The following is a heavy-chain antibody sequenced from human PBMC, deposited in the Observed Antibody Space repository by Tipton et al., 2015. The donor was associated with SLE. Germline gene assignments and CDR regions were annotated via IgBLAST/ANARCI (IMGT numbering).Heavy chain of an antibody. D-gene: IGHD2-15*01. Sequence: TLSLTCTVSGYSISSGYYWGWIRQPPGKGLEWIGYIYYSGSTNYNPSLKSRVTISVDTSKNQFSLKLSSVTAADTAVYYCARDAWACSGGSCYSHFDYWGQGTLVTVSS. V-gene: IGHV4-61*01. J-gene: IGHJ4*02. CDR1: GYSISSGYY. CDR2: IYYSGST. CDR3: ARDAWACSGGSCYSHFDY.